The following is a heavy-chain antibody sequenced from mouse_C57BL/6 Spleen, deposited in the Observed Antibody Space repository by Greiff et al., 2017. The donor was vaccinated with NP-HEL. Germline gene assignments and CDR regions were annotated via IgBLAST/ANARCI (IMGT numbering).Heavy chain of an antibody. V-gene: IGHV1-18*01. CDR3: ARRGNYGYDAWFAY. CDR1: GYTFTDYN. J-gene: IGHJ3*01. D-gene: IGHD2-2*01. CDR2: INPNNGGT. Sequence: EVQLQQSGPELVKPGASVKIPCKASGYTFTDYNMDWVKQSHGKSLEWIGDINPNNGGTIYNQKFKGKATLTVDKSSSTAYMELRSLTSEDTAVYYCARRGNYGYDAWFAYWGQGTLVTVSA.